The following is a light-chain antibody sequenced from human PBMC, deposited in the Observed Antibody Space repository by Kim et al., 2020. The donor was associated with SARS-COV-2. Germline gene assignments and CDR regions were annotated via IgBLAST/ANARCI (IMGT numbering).Light chain of an antibody. CDR2: GKN. Sequence: VALGQTVRITCQGDSLRSYYATWYQQRPGQAPILVIYGKNNRPSGIPDRFSGSSSGNTASLTITGTQAGAEADYYCNSRDSNDNVVFGGGTKLTVL. CDR1: SLRSYY. CDR3: NSRDSNDNVV. J-gene: IGLJ2*01. V-gene: IGLV3-19*01.